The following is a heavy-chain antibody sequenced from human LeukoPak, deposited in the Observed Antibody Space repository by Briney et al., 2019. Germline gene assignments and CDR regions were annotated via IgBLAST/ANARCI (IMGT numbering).Heavy chain of an antibody. CDR1: GFTFSSST. CDR3: AKPFGFLEWLYGGYFDS. J-gene: IGHJ4*02. CDR2: ISYDGSNK. D-gene: IGHD3-3*01. Sequence: GGSLRLSCAASGFTFSSSTMHWVRQAPGKGLEWVAVISYDGSNKYYADSVKGRFTISRDNSKNTLYLLMNSLRAEDTAVYYCAKPFGFLEWLYGGYFDSWGQGALVTVSS. V-gene: IGHV3-30*04.